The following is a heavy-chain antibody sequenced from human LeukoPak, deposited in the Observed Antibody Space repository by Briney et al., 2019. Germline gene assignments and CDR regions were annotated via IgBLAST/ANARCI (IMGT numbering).Heavy chain of an antibody. V-gene: IGHV3-7*01. CDR3: ARMLRQFAPEGSGYFNWFDP. J-gene: IGHJ5*02. CDR1: GFTLSRYW. Sequence: PGGSLRHSCGPSGFTLSRYWMRWVRPAPRKGLEWVANIKQDGREKYYVDSVKGRFTISRDKAQNSLYLQMNSLTVEDTAVYYCARMLRQFAPEGSGYFNWFDPWGQGTLVTVSS. D-gene: IGHD3-22*01. CDR2: IKQDGREK.